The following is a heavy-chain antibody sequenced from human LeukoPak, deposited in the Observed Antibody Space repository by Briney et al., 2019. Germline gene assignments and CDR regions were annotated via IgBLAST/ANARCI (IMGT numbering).Heavy chain of an antibody. CDR1: GGSISSYY. J-gene: IGHJ3*02. V-gene: IGHV4-59*08. Sequence: SETLSLTCTVSGGSISSYYWSWIRQPPGKGLEWIGYIYYSGSTNYNPSLKSPSYNPSLKSRVTISVDTSKNQFSLKLSSVTAADTAVYYCARYTAMVNDAFDIWGQGTMVTVSS. CDR3: ARYTAMVNDAFDI. CDR2: IYYSGST. D-gene: IGHD5-18*01.